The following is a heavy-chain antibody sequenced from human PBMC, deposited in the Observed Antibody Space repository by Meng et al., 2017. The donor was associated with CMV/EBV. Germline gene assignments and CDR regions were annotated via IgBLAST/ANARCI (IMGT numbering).Heavy chain of an antibody. J-gene: IGHJ4*02. Sequence: SGFSLRTSGVGVGWIRQPPGKALEWLALIYWNDDKRYSPSLKSRLTITKDTSKNQVVLTMTNMDPVDTATYYCAHSVKDFGVNHYFDYWGQGTLVTVSS. D-gene: IGHD3-3*01. CDR2: IYWNDDK. CDR1: GFSLRTSGVG. CDR3: AHSVKDFGVNHYFDY. V-gene: IGHV2-5*01.